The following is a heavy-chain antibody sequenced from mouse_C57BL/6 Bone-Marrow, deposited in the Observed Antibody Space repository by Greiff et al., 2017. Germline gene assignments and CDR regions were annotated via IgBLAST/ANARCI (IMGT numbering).Heavy chain of an antibody. CDR2: IRYDGSN. Sequence: VQLKESGPGLVKPSQSLSLTCSVTGYSITSGYYWNWIRQFPGNKLEWMGYIRYDGSNNYNPSLKNRISITRDTSKHQFFLKLNSVTTEDTATYYCARDMGYGSSYGFAYWGQGTLVTVSA. V-gene: IGHV3-6*01. CDR1: GYSITSGYY. CDR3: ARDMGYGSSYGFAY. D-gene: IGHD1-1*01. J-gene: IGHJ3*01.